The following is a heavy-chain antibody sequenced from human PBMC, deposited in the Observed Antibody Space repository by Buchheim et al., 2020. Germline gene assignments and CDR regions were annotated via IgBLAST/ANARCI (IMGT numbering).Heavy chain of an antibody. CDR3: ARDLSGPLDY. V-gene: IGHV4-39*07. D-gene: IGHD3-10*01. CDR2: VYHTGTS. Sequence: QLQLQESGPGLVKSWETLSLTCTVSGDSVISSSFYWAWIRQPPGKGLEWIGHVYHTGTSYYNSALGSRVTISVDTSKNQFSLKLRSVTAADTAVYYCARDLSGPLDYWGQG. CDR1: GDSVISSSFY. J-gene: IGHJ4*02.